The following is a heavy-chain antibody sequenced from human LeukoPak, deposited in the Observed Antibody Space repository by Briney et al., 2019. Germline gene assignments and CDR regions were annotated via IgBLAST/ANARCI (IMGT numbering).Heavy chain of an antibody. CDR3: ARGSARGQLWDYYYYMDV. CDR1: GFTFSSYA. CDR2: ISSNGGST. D-gene: IGHD5-18*01. V-gene: IGHV3-64*01. J-gene: IGHJ6*03. Sequence: GGSLRLSCAASGFTFSSYAMHWVRQAPGKGLEYVSAISSNGGSTYYANSVKGRFTISRDNSKNTLYLQMGSLRAEDMAVYYCARGSARGQLWDYYYYMDVWGKGTTVTVSS.